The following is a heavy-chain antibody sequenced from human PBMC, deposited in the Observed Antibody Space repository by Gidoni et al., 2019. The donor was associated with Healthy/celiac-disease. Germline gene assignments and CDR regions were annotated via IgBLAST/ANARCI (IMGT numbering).Heavy chain of an antibody. CDR1: GYTFSSNS. Sequence: VQLVEAGGGLVKPAAPMRTASAASGYTFSSNSRNWVRQAHGTGLEWVSFFSSSSSYIYYADSVKGRFTISRDNAKNSLYLHMNSLRAEVTAVYYCARDYPSYCGGDCYSWTDAFDIWGQGTMVTVSS. J-gene: IGHJ3*02. CDR2: FSSSSSYI. V-gene: IGHV3-21*01. D-gene: IGHD2-21*02. CDR3: ARDYPSYCGGDCYSWTDAFDI.